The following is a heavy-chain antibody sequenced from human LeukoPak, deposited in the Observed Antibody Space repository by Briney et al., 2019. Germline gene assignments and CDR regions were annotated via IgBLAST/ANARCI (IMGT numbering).Heavy chain of an antibody. CDR3: AKVFGRYYDFWSGYYPFDY. J-gene: IGHJ4*02. V-gene: IGHV3-9*01. Sequence: GRSLRLSCAASGLTFDDYAMHWVRQAPGKGLEWVSGISWNSGSIGYADSVKGRFTISRDNAKNSLYLQMNSLRAEDTALYYCAKVFGRYYDFWSGYYPFDYWGQGTLVTVSS. CDR1: GLTFDDYA. D-gene: IGHD3-3*01. CDR2: ISWNSGSI.